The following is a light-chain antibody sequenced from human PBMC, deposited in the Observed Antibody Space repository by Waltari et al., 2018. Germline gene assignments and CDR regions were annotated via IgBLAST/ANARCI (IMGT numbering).Light chain of an antibody. CDR1: QSISSH. CDR2: SAS. J-gene: IGKJ4*01. V-gene: IGKV3-15*01. CDR3: QQYNNWPLT. Sequence: ETVMTQSPATLSAFPGERVTLACGASQSISSHLAWYQQKPGQPPRRVIYSASYRATGGPVRFSGSGSGTDFTLTISSLQSEDFAVYYCQQYNNWPLTFGGGTKVEL.